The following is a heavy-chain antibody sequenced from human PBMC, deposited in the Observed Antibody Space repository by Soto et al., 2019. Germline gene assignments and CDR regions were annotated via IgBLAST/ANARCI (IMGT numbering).Heavy chain of an antibody. Sequence: ASVKVSCKASGYTFTSYYMHWVRQAPGKGLEWMGIINPSGCSRSYAQKFQGRVTMTRDTSTSTVYMELSSRRSEDTAVYYCARDLSNVDRVRGVIGYWGQGTLVTVYS. J-gene: IGHJ4*02. D-gene: IGHD3-10*01. V-gene: IGHV1-46*01. CDR3: ARDLSNVDRVRGVIGY. CDR1: GYTFTSYY. CDR2: INPSGCSR.